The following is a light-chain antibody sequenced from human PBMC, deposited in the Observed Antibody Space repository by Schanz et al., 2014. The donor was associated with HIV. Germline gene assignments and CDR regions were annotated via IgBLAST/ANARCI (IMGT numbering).Light chain of an antibody. CDR1: QGVSRY. CDR2: DAS. Sequence: EIVLTQSPATLSLSPGERATLSCRASQGVSRYLAWYQQKPGQAPRLLIYDASNRATGIPDRFSGSGSGTDFTLTISRLEPEDFAVYYCQQYGSSPPTLGQGTTVEIK. CDR3: QQYGSSPPT. J-gene: IGKJ1*01. V-gene: IGKV3-20*01.